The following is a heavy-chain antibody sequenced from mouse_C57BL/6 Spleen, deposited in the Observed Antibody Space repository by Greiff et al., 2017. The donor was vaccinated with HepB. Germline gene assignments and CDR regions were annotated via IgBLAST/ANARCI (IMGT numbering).Heavy chain of an antibody. J-gene: IGHJ3*01. CDR3: ARWSYPFAY. CDR2: IDPSDSYT. CDR1: GYTFTSYW. D-gene: IGHD1-1*02. Sequence: VKLQQPGAELVRPGTSVKLSCKASGYTFTSYWMHWVKQRPGQGLEWIGVIDPSDSYTNYNQKFKGKATLTVDTSSSTAYMQLSSLTSEDSAVYYCARWSYPFAYWGQGTLVTVSA. V-gene: IGHV1-59*01.